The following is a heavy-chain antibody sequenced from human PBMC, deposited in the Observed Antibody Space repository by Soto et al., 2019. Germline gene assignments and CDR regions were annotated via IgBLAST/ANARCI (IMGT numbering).Heavy chain of an antibody. CDR2: ISSNGGST. D-gene: IGHD3-9*01. Sequence: PGGSLRLSCSASGFTFSSYAMHWVRQAPGKGLEYVSAISSNGGSTYYADSVKGRFTISRDNSKNTLYLQMSSLRAEDTAVYYCVKDREYYDILTGYSYFDYWGQGTLVTVSS. CDR3: VKDREYYDILTGYSYFDY. CDR1: GFTFSSYA. J-gene: IGHJ4*02. V-gene: IGHV3-64D*06.